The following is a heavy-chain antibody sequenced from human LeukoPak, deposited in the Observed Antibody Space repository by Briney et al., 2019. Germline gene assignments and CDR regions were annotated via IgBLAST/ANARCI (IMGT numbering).Heavy chain of an antibody. D-gene: IGHD1-7*01. Sequence: GESLKISCKGSGYSFTSYWISWVRQMPGKGLEWMGRIDPSDSYTNYSPPFQGHVTISADKSISTASLQWGSLKASDTAMYYCARRANWNFAFDIWGQGTMVTVSS. V-gene: IGHV5-10-1*01. CDR2: IDPSDSYT. CDR3: ARRANWNFAFDI. CDR1: GYSFTSYW. J-gene: IGHJ3*02.